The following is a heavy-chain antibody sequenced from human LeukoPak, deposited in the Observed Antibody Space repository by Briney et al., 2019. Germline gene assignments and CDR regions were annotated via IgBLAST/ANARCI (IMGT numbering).Heavy chain of an antibody. CDR2: ISSSSSTI. CDR1: GFTFSSYS. V-gene: IGHV3-48*01. Sequence: GGSLRLSCAASGFTFSSYSMNWVCQAPGKGLEWVSYISSSSSTIYYADSVKGRFTISRDNSKNTLYLQMNSLRAEDTAVYHCARGQWELTNWFGPWGQGTLVTVSS. CDR3: ARGQWELTNWFGP. J-gene: IGHJ5*02. D-gene: IGHD1-26*01.